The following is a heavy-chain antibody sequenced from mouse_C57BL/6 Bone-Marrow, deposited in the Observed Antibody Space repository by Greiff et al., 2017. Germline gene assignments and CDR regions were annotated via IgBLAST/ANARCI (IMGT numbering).Heavy chain of an antibody. Sequence: QVQLQQSGAELVRPGTSVKMSCKASGYTFTNYWIGWAKQRPGHGLEWIGDIYPGGGYTNYNEKFKGKATRTADKSSSTAYMQFSSLTSEDSAIYYCSRSVGRGFDYWGQGATLTVSS. V-gene: IGHV1-63*01. CDR1: GYTFTNYW. J-gene: IGHJ2*01. D-gene: IGHD1-1*02. CDR2: IYPGGGYT. CDR3: SRSVGRGFDY.